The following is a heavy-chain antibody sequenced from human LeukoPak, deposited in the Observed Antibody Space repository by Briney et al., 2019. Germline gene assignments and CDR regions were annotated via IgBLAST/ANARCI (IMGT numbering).Heavy chain of an antibody. CDR1: GFTLSTYD. CDR3: AKDSYDCTSSSCYYPLDY. D-gene: IGHD2-2*01. Sequence: GGSLRLSCAASGFTLSTYDMHWVRQAPGKGLEWVAVISYDGGNKYYADSMKGRFTISRDNSKNTLYLQMNSLSADDTAMYYCAKDSYDCTSSSCYYPLDYWGQGTLVTVSS. J-gene: IGHJ4*02. V-gene: IGHV3-30*18. CDR2: ISYDGGNK.